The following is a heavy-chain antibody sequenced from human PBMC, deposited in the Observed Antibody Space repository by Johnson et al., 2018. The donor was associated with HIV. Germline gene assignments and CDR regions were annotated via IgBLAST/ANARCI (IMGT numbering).Heavy chain of an antibody. CDR3: FIAPDAFDI. CDR2: ISFDGNLK. J-gene: IGHJ3*02. V-gene: IGHV3-33*08. CDR1: GLSFSNFG. D-gene: IGHD6-13*01. Sequence: QVQLVESGGGVVQPGKSLTLSCVGSGLSFSNFGIHWVRQAPGKGPEWVAVISFDGNLKKYADSAKGRFTISRDNSKNTLYLQMNSLRAEDTAVYYCFIAPDAFDIWGQGTMVTVSS.